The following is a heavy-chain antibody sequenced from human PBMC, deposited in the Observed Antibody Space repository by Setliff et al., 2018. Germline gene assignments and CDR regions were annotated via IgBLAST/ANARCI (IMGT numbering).Heavy chain of an antibody. V-gene: IGHV1-8*03. Sequence: GASVKVSCKASGYTFTSYDINWVRQATGQGLEWMGWMNPNSGNTGYAQKFQGRFTITRNTSISTAYMELSSLRSEDTAVYYCARGDRGDYVLYYYGMDVWGQGTTVTVS. D-gene: IGHD4-17*01. J-gene: IGHJ6*02. CDR1: GYTFTSYD. CDR3: ARGDRGDYVLYYYGMDV. CDR2: MNPNSGNT.